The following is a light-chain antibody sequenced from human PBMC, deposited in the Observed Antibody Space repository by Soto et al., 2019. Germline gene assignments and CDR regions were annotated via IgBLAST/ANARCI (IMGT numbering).Light chain of an antibody. J-gene: IGLJ1*01. Sequence: QSVLTQPASVSGSPGQSITISCTGTISDVGGHGYVSWYQQHPGKAPKLMIYEVTYRPSGVSDRFSGSKSGNTASLTISGLQAEDEADYYCSSYTNINTRACVFGTGTKLTVL. CDR3: SSYTNINTRACV. CDR2: EVT. V-gene: IGLV2-14*01. CDR1: ISDVGGHGY.